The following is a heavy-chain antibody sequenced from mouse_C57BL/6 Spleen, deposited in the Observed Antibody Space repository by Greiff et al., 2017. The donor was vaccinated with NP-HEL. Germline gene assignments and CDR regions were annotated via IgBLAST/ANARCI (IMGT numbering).Heavy chain of an antibody. D-gene: IGHD4-1*01. J-gene: IGHJ4*01. CDR1: GYSFTSYY. CDR3: ASSNWDGLYAMDY. Sequence: QVQLQQSGPELVKPGASVKISCKASGYSFTSYYIHWVKQRPGQGLEWIGWIYPGSGNTKYNEKFKGKATLTADTSSSTAYMQLSSLTSEDSAVYYCASSNWDGLYAMDYWGQGTSVTVSS. CDR2: IYPGSGNT. V-gene: IGHV1-66*01.